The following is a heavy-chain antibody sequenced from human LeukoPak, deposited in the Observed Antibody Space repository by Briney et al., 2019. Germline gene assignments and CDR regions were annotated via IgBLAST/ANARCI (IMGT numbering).Heavy chain of an antibody. CDR1: GGSISSYY. Sequence: SETLSLTCTVSGGSISSYYWSWIRQPPGKGLEWIGYIYYSGSTNYNPSLKSRVTISVDTSKNQFSLKLSSVTAADTAVYYCARLGVGVRGVSEIHYWGQGTLVTVSS. CDR2: IYYSGST. V-gene: IGHV4-59*08. J-gene: IGHJ4*02. CDR3: ARLGVGVRGVSEIHY. D-gene: IGHD3-10*01.